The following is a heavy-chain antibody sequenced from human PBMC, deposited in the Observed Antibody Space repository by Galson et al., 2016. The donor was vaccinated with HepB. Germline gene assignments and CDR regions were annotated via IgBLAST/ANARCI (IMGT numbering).Heavy chain of an antibody. CDR2: IYPGDSDT. CDR1: GSNFASYW. V-gene: IGHV5-51*01. D-gene: IGHD6-19*01. J-gene: IGHJ4*02. Sequence: QSGAEVKKPGESLKISCEASGSNFASYWIGWVRQVPGKGLEWMGIIYPGDSDTRYSPAFQGQVTISADKSISTAYLQWSSLKASDTAMYYCARPYSSGQYFAYWGQGALVTVSS. CDR3: ARPYSSGQYFAY.